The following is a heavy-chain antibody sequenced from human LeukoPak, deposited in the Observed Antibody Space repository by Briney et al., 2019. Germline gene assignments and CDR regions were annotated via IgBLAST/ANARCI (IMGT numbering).Heavy chain of an antibody. J-gene: IGHJ4*02. CDR3: ARDLIPRVVPAAIGGLEGY. CDR2: INPNSGGT. D-gene: IGHD2-2*02. V-gene: IGHV1-2*04. Sequence: ASVKVSCKASGYTFTGYYTHWVRQAPGQGLEWMGWINPNSGGTNYAQKFQGWVTMTRDTSISTAYMELSRLRSDDTAVYYCARDLIPRVVPAAIGGLEGYWGQGTLVTVSS. CDR1: GYTFTGYY.